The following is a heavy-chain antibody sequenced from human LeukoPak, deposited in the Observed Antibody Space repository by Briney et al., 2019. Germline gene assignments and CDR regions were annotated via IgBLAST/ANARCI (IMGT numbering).Heavy chain of an antibody. CDR2: ISSSSSYI. D-gene: IGHD3-22*01. CDR3: ARDISRVYDSSGWNFDY. J-gene: IGHJ4*02. CDR1: GFTFSSYS. Sequence: GGSLRLSCAASGFTFSSYSMNWVRQAPGKGLEWVSSISSSSSYIYYADSVKGRFTISRDNAKNSLYLQMNSLRAEDTAVYYCARDISRVYDSSGWNFDYWGQGTLVTVSS. V-gene: IGHV3-21*01.